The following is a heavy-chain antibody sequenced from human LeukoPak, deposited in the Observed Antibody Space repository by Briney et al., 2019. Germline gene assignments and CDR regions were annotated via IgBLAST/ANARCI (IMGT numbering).Heavy chain of an antibody. Sequence: PGGSLRPSCAASGFTFSSYSMNWVRQAPGKGLEWVAYISSSGSTIYYADSVKGRFTISRDNAKNSLYLQMNSLRDEDTAVYYCARDYYDSSGLSRGGYWGQGTLVTVSS. J-gene: IGHJ4*02. D-gene: IGHD3-22*01. CDR2: ISSSGSTI. V-gene: IGHV3-48*02. CDR1: GFTFSSYS. CDR3: ARDYYDSSGLSRGGY.